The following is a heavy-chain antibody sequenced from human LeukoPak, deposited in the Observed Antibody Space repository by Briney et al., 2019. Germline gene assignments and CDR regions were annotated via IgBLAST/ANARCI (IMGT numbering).Heavy chain of an antibody. D-gene: IGHD6-19*01. V-gene: IGHV3-7*01. J-gene: IGHJ6*02. CDR1: GFTFSSYW. CDR3: ARDRAAYGQWLAYYYYGMDV. CDR2: IKQDGSEK. Sequence: PGGSLRLSCAASGFTFSSYWMSWVRQAPGKGLEWVANIKQDGSEKYYVDSVKGRFTISRDNAKNSLYLQMNSLRAEDTAVYYCARDRAAYGQWLAYYYYGMDVWGQGTTVTVSS.